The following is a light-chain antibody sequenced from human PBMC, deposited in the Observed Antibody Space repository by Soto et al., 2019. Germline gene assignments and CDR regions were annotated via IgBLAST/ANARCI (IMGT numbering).Light chain of an antibody. CDR3: QQYIRWPLT. CDR2: GAS. Sequence: EIVMTQSPATLSIGPGXWGALSCRASQSVSSNLAWYQQKPGQAPSLLIYGASTRATGTPARFSGSGSGTEFTLTISSLQSEDFAVYYCQQYIRWPLTFGGGTKVDIK. V-gene: IGKV3-15*01. J-gene: IGKJ4*01. CDR1: QSVSSN.